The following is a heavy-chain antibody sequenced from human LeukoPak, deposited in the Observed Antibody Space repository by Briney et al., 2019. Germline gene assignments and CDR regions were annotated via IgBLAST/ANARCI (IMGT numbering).Heavy chain of an antibody. D-gene: IGHD5-12*01. Sequence: SETLSLTCAVYGGSFSGYYWSWLRQPPGKGLEWIGEINHSGSTNYNPSLKSRVTISVDTSKNQFSLKLSSVTAADTAVYYCARLTGYDWESSYDYWGQGTLVTVSS. CDR2: INHSGST. V-gene: IGHV4-34*01. CDR1: GGSFSGYY. J-gene: IGHJ4*02. CDR3: ARLTGYDWESSYDY.